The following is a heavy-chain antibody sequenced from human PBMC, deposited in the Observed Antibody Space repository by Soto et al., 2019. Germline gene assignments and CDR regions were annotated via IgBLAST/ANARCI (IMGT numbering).Heavy chain of an antibody. CDR2: INHSGST. CDR1: GGSFSGYY. V-gene: IGHV4-34*01. J-gene: IGHJ5*02. D-gene: IGHD3-9*01. Sequence: SETLSLTCAVYGGSFSGYYWSWIRQPPGKGLEWIGEINHSGSTNYNPSLKSRVTISVDTSKNQFSLKLSSVTAADTAVYYCARGRAYYDILRRNWFDPWGQGTLVTVSS. CDR3: ARGRAYYDILRRNWFDP.